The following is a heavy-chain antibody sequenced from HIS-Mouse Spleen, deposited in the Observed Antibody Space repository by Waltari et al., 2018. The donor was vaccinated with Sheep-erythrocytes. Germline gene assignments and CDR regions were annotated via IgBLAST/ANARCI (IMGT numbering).Heavy chain of an antibody. J-gene: IGHJ3*02. Sequence: QVQLQQWGAGLLKPSETLSLTWSVYGGSFSGYYWSWIRQPPGKGLEWIGEINHSGSTNYNPSLKSRVTISVDTSKNQFSLKLSSVTAADTAVYYCALSVDLAGAFDIWGQGTMVTVSS. CDR3: ALSVDLAGAFDI. D-gene: IGHD6-19*01. CDR1: GGSFSGYY. CDR2: INHSGST. V-gene: IGHV4-34*01.